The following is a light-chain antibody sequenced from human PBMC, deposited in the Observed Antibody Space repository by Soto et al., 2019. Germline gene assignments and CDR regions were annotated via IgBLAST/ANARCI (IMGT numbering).Light chain of an antibody. CDR2: GAS. CDR3: QRYGSSPFT. V-gene: IGKV3-20*01. Sequence: EIVLTQSPGTLSLSPGESATLSCRASQSVSANYLAWYQQKPGQAPRLLIYGASSRATGIPDRFTGSGSGTDFTLTISRLEPEDFAVYYCQRYGSSPFTFGQGTKLEIK. CDR1: QSVSANY. J-gene: IGKJ2*01.